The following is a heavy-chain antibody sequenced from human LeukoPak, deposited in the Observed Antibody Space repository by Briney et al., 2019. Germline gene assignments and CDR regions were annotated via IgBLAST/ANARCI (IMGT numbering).Heavy chain of an antibody. CDR1: GFTFNNYW. D-gene: IGHD4-11*01. CDR3: AREKGSSNYDS. V-gene: IGHV3-74*03. Sequence: GGSLRLSCAASGFTFNNYWIHWVRQVPGKGLVWVSRINGDGSSTAYADFVKGRFTISRDNAKNTLYLQMNSLRAEDTAVYYCAREKGSSNYDSWGQGTLVTVSS. CDR2: INGDGSST. J-gene: IGHJ5*01.